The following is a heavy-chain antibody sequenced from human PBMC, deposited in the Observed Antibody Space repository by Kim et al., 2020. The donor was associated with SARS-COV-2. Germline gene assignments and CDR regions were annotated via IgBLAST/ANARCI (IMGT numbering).Heavy chain of an antibody. J-gene: IGHJ4*02. D-gene: IGHD6-13*01. CDR1: GFTFSSYS. CDR3: ARGGKAAGTGSPPDY. V-gene: IGHV3-21*01. CDR2: ISSSSSYI. Sequence: GGSLRLSCAASGFTFSSYSMNWVRQAPGKGLEWVSSISSSSSYIYYADSVKGRFTISRDNAKNSLYLQMNSLRAEDTAVYYCARGGKAAGTGSPPDYWGQGTLVTVSS.